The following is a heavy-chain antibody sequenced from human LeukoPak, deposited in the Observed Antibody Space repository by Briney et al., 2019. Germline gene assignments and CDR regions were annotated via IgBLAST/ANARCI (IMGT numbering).Heavy chain of an antibody. D-gene: IGHD6-13*01. CDR3: ARFGSSSWYVGYYYYGMDV. Sequence: GASVKVSCKASGYTFTSYDINWVRQATGQGLVWMGWMNPNSGNTGYAQKFQGRVTMTRNTSISTAYMELSSLRSEDTAVYYCARFGSSSWYVGYYYYGMDVWGQGTTVTVSS. CDR1: GYTFTSYD. V-gene: IGHV1-8*01. CDR2: MNPNSGNT. J-gene: IGHJ6*02.